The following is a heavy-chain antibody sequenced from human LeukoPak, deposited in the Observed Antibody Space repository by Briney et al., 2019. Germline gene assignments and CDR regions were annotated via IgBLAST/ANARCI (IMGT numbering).Heavy chain of an antibody. CDR3: AKERDYAEDMDV. D-gene: IGHD4-17*01. CDR2: IWFDGTYE. CDR1: GFTFSSYG. Sequence: GGSLRLSCAASGFTFSSYGTQWVRQAPGKGLEWVALIWFDGTYEYYADSVKGRFTISRDNSNKTLYLQMNSLRAEDTAVYYCAKERDYAEDMDVWGKGTTVTVSS. J-gene: IGHJ6*03. V-gene: IGHV3-33*06.